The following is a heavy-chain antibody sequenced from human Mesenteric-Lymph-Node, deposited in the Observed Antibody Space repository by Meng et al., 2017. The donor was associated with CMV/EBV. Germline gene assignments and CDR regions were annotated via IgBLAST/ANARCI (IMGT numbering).Heavy chain of an antibody. CDR3: ARDHRIAARRHWFDP. Sequence: SVKVSCKASGFTFTNSAVQWVRQARGQRLEWIGWIVVGSGNTNYAQKFQERVTITRDMSTSTAYMELSSLRSDDTAVYYCARDHRIAARRHWFDPWGQGTLVTVSS. J-gene: IGHJ5*02. CDR2: IVVGSGNT. V-gene: IGHV1-58*01. D-gene: IGHD6-6*01. CDR1: GFTFTNSA.